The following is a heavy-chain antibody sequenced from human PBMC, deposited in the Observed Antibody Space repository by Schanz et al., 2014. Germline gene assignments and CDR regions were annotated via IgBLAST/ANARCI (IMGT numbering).Heavy chain of an antibody. CDR2: IYNSGKT. J-gene: IGHJ3*02. D-gene: IGHD3-10*01. CDR1: GGSISSEY. CDR3: ARVVLGGDAFDI. Sequence: QVQLQESGPALVKPSETLFLTCTVSGGSISSEYWSWIRQPAGKGLEWIGRIYNSGKTNYNPSLESRVSMSVETSKKQLSLKLRSVSAADTAVYYCARVVLGGDAFDIWGQGTMVTVSS. V-gene: IGHV4-4*07.